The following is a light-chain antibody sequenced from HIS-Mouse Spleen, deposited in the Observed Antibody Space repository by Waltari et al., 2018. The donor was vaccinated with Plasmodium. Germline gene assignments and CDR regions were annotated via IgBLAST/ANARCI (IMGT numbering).Light chain of an antibody. CDR3: CSYAGSYTYV. CDR2: DVS. J-gene: IGLJ1*01. CDR1: SSDVGGYNS. V-gene: IGLV2-11*01. Sequence: QSALTQPRSVSGSPGQSVTISCTVTSSDVGGYNSVSWYQQHPGKAPELMIYDVSKRPSGVPDRFSGSKSGNTASLTISGLQAEDEADYYCCSYAGSYTYVFGTGTKVTVL.